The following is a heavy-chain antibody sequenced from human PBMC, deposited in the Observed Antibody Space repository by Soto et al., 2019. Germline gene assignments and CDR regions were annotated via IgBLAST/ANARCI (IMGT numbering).Heavy chain of an antibody. CDR1: GGSFSGYY. Sequence: PSETLSLTCAVYGGSFSGYYWSWIRQPPGKGLEWIGEINHSGSTNYNPSLKSRVTISVDTSKNQFSLKLSSVTAADTAVYYCARAVVYGVDYWGQGTLVTVSS. V-gene: IGHV4-34*01. J-gene: IGHJ4*02. CDR3: ARAVVYGVDY. CDR2: INHSGST. D-gene: IGHD2-8*02.